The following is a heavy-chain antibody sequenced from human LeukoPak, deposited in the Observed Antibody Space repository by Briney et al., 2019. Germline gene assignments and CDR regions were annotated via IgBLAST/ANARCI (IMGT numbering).Heavy chain of an antibody. CDR1: RGTFSSYA. CDR2: IIPILGIA. J-gene: IGHJ4*02. Sequence: SVKVSCKASRGTFSSYAISWVRQAPGQGLEWMGRIIPILGIANYAQKFQGRVTITADKSTSTAYMELSSLRSEDTAVYYCARGVAYCGGDCQFDYWGQGTLVTVSS. D-gene: IGHD2-21*02. CDR3: ARGVAYCGGDCQFDY. V-gene: IGHV1-69*04.